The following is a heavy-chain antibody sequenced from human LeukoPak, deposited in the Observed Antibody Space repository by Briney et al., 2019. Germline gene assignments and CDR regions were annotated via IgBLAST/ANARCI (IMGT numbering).Heavy chain of an antibody. CDR2: INPNSGGT. V-gene: IGHV1-2*02. Sequence: GASVKVSCKASGYTFTGYYMHWVRQAPGQGLEWMGWINPNSGGTNYAQKFQGRVTMTRDTSISTAYMELSRLRSDDTAVHYCARAYCGGDCSPGGYWGQGTLVTVSS. D-gene: IGHD2-21*02. J-gene: IGHJ4*02. CDR1: GYTFTGYY. CDR3: ARAYCGGDCSPGGY.